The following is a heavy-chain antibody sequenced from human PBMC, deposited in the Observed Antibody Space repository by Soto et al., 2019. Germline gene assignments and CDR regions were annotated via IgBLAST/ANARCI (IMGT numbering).Heavy chain of an antibody. D-gene: IGHD3-10*01. V-gene: IGHV1-2*04. CDR1: GYTFTGYY. CDR3: ARARDDFFMVRGNYYYGMDV. CDR2: INPNSGGT. J-gene: IGHJ6*02. Sequence: GASVKVSCKASGYTFTGYYMHWVRQAPGQGLEWMGWINPNSGGTNYAQKFQGWVTMTRDTSISTAYMELSRLRSDDTAVYYCARARDDFFMVRGNYYYGMDVWGQGTTVTVSS.